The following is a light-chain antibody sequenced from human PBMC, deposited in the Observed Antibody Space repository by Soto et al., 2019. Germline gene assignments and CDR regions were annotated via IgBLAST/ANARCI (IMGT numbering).Light chain of an antibody. CDR1: QSVSSK. CDR2: GAS. CDR3: QQYTNWPRIT. Sequence: EIVMTQSPATLSLSPGERATLSCRASQSVSSKLAWYQQKPGQAPRLLIYGASTRATGIPARFSGSGCGTEFFLPISSLQSEDFLVYYCQQYTNWPRITFGQGTRLEIK. V-gene: IGKV3-15*01. J-gene: IGKJ5*01.